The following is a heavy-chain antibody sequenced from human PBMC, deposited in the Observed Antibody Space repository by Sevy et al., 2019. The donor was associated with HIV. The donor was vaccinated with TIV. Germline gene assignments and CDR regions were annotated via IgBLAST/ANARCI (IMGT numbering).Heavy chain of an antibody. Sequence: GGSLRLSCAASGFTFRTYAFHWVRQTPGRGLEWIGLISSNGDNAFYANSVRGLFTISIDNSMNTLYLQMTSLTPDDTAVYYCARGPEWELTSFLSHWGQGTLVTVSS. CDR1: GFTFRTYA. D-gene: IGHD1-26*01. CDR2: ISSNGDNA. J-gene: IGHJ4*02. CDR3: ARGPEWELTSFLSH. V-gene: IGHV3-30-3*01.